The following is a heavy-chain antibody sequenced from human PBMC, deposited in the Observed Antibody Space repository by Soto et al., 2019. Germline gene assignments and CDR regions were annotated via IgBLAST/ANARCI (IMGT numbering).Heavy chain of an antibody. CDR1: GGTFSSYT. J-gene: IGHJ3*02. D-gene: IGHD3-9*01. CDR3: ASDGIFTGYAPDAFDI. V-gene: IGHV1-69*02. Sequence: QVQLVQSGAEVKKPGSSVKVSCKASGGTFSSYTIIWVRQAPGQGLEWMGRIIPILGIANYAQKCQGRVTPVMCIANSTEKFQGRVKITAVKSTSTAYMELSSLRSEDTAVYYCASDGIFTGYAPDAFDIWGQGTMVSVSS. CDR2: IIPILGIA.